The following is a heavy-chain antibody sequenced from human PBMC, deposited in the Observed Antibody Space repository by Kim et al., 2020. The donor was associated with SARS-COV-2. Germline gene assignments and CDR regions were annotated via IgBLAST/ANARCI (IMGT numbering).Heavy chain of an antibody. CDR1: GGSFSGYH. Sequence: SETLSLTCAVYGGSFSGYHWSWIRQPPGKGLEWIGEIKHSGSTNYNPSLKSRVTMSVDTSKSQFSLKLRSVTAADTAVYYCARGRAGVVPAPILGIGPQYDYYAMAVWGQGPTVTVSS. CDR2: IKHSGST. D-gene: IGHD2-2*02. CDR3: ARGRAGVVPAPILGIGPQYDYYAMAV. V-gene: IGHV4-34*01. J-gene: IGHJ6*02.